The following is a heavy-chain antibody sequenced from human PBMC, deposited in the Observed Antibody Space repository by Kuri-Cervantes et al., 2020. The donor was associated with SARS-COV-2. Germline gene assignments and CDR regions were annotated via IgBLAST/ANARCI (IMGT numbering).Heavy chain of an antibody. Sequence: SATLSLTSTVSGGSISSSSYYWGWIRQTPRKVLEWIGSIYYSGSTYYNPSLKSRVTISVDTSKNQYSLKLSSVTAADTAVYYCARHPPGYYDSSGYYDYWGQGTLVTVSS. J-gene: IGHJ4*02. V-gene: IGHV4-39*01. CDR2: IYYSGST. D-gene: IGHD3-22*01. CDR1: GGSISSSSYY. CDR3: ARHPPGYYDSSGYYDY.